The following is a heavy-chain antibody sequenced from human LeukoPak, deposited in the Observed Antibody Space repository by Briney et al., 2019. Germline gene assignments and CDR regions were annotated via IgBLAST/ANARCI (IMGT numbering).Heavy chain of an antibody. CDR2: IYSGGST. D-gene: IGHD2-2*01. CDR3: AREHQLLYLDY. Sequence: GGSLRLSCAASGFTVSSNYMSWVRQAPGKGLEWVSVIYSGGSTYYADSVKGRFTISRDNSKNTLYLQMNSLRAEDTAVYYCAREHQLLYLDYWGQGTQVTVSS. J-gene: IGHJ4*02. CDR1: GFTVSSNY. V-gene: IGHV3-66*02.